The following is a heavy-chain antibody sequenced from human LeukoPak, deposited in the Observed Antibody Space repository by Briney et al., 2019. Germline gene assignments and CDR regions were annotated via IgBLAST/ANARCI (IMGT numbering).Heavy chain of an antibody. D-gene: IGHD3-9*01. Sequence: PGGSLRLSCAASGFTFGSYAMSWVRQAPGKGLEWVSAISGSGGSTYYADSVKGRFTISRDNSKNTLYLQMNSLRAEDTAVYYCATGTGYYYDRWGQGTLVTVAS. CDR1: GFTFGSYA. CDR2: ISGSGGST. CDR3: ATGTGYYYDR. V-gene: IGHV3-23*01. J-gene: IGHJ4*02.